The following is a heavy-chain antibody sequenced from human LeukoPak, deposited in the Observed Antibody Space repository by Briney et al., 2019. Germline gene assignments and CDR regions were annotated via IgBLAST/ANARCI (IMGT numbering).Heavy chain of an antibody. Sequence: GGSLRLSCAASGFTFSDYAMHWVRQAPGKGLEWVAVISYDGSNKYYADSVKGRFTISRDNSKNTLYLQMNSLRAEDTAVYYCARDRGSSTSSGYYYYYGMDVWGKGTTVTVSS. V-gene: IGHV3-30*04. CDR1: GFTFSDYA. CDR3: ARDRGSSTSSGYYYYYGMDV. D-gene: IGHD2-2*01. CDR2: ISYDGSNK. J-gene: IGHJ6*04.